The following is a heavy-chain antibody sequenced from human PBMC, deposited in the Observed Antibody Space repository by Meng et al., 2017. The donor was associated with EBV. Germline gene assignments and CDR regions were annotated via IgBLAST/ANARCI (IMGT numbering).Heavy chain of an antibody. CDR2: IYWDDAK. V-gene: IGHV2-5*02. CDR1: GISLTTSGVG. J-gene: IGHJ4*02. CDR3: AHSKYYSDSGGYWDYFDD. D-gene: IGHD3-10*01. Sequence: QNTLQEACPTPVKPTQTLLLTCTFSGISLTTSGVGVGWIRQPPGKALEWLAVIYWDDAKRYSPSLKNRLTITKDTSKNQVVLTMTNMDPVDTATYFCAHSKYYSDSGGYWDYFDDWGQGTLVTVSS.